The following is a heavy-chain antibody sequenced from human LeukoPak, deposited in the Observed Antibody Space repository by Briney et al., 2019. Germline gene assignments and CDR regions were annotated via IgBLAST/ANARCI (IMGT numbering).Heavy chain of an antibody. V-gene: IGHV3-21*04. J-gene: IGHJ4*02. CDR2: ISGTSSYI. Sequence: GGSLRLSCAASGFTFSSYSMNWVRQAQGKGLEWVSYISGTSSYIYYADSVKGRFTISRDNAKNSLYLQMNSLRAEDTALYYCAKDIRAIAVAGTVYWGQGTLVTVSS. D-gene: IGHD6-19*01. CDR3: AKDIRAIAVAGTVY. CDR1: GFTFSSYS.